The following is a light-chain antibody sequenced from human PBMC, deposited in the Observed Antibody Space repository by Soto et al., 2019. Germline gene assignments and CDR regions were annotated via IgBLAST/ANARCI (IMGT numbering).Light chain of an antibody. CDR2: ATS. J-gene: IGKJ3*01. V-gene: IGKV1-39*01. CDR1: QSISNY. Sequence: IQMTQSPSSLSASVGDRVTITCRASQSISNYLNWYQQKPGKAPKLLIYATSSLQSGVPSRFSGSGSGTDFTLTISSLQPEDFATYYCQQTYSALLFTFGPGTKVDIK. CDR3: QQTYSALLFT.